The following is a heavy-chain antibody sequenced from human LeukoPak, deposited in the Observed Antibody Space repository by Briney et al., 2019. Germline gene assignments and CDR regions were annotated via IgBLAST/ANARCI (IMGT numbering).Heavy chain of an antibody. V-gene: IGHV1-24*01. CDR2: FDPEDGET. J-gene: IGHJ5*02. Sequence: ASVKVSGKVSGYTLTELSMHWVRQAPGKGLEWMGGFDPEDGETIYAQKFQGSVTMTEDTSTDTAYMELSSLRSEDTAVYYCAILGPQLSSTKWLTLYNWFDPWGQGALVTVSS. CDR1: GYTLTELS. CDR3: AILGPQLSSTKWLTLYNWFDP. D-gene: IGHD2-2*01.